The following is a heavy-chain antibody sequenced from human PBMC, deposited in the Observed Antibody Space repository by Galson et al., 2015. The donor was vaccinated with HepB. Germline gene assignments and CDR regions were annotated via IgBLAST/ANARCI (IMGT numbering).Heavy chain of an antibody. V-gene: IGHV2-5*01. J-gene: IGHJ5*02. CDR1: GFSLSTSGVG. D-gene: IGHD3-22*01. Sequence: PALVKPTQTLTLTCTFSGFSLSTSGVGVGWLRQPPGKALEWLALIYWNDDKRYSPSLKSRLTITKDTSKNQVVLTMTNMDPVDTATYYCAHGLNRNYYDSSGPSNWFDPWGQGTLVTVSS. CDR3: AHGLNRNYYDSSGPSNWFDP. CDR2: IYWNDDK.